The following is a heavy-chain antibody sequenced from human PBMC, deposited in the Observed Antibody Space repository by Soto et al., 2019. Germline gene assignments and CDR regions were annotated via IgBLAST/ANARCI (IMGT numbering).Heavy chain of an antibody. CDR2: IYYSDSP. J-gene: IGHJ4*02. CDR1: GGPVTSAY. CDR3: ARDVPYDASGI. V-gene: IGHV4-59*02. D-gene: IGHD3-22*01. Sequence: QVQLQESGPGLGKPSETLSLTCTVSGGPVTSAYWHWIRQPPGKGLEWIGHIYYSDSPSYNPSLKSRVTISVDTFNNHFSLWLTSVTAADTAVYYCARDVPYDASGIWVPGTLVTVS.